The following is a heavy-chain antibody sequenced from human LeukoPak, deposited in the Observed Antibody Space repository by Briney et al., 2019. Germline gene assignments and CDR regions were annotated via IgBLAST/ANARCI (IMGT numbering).Heavy chain of an antibody. D-gene: IGHD6-13*01. CDR2: INAGNGNT. CDR3: ARGGGSFYYFDY. V-gene: IGHV1-3*01. J-gene: IGHJ4*02. CDR1: GYTFTSYD. Sequence: ASVKVSCRASGYTFTSYDMPWVRPAPGQRLGRMGWINAGNGNTKYSQKFQGRVTITRDTSVSTAYMELSSLRSEDTAVYYCARGGGSFYYFDYLGQGTLVTVSS.